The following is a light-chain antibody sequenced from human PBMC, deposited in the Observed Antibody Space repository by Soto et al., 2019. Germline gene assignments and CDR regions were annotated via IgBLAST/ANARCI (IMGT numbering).Light chain of an antibody. CDR3: SSFEASNNLL. CDR2: EVS. CDR1: SRDVGGYNY. Sequence: QSVLTQPPSASGSPGQSVTISCTGTSRDVGGYNYVSWYQQHPGKAPKLMIYEVSKRPSGVPDRFSGSKSGNTASLTVSGLQVEDEADYYCSSFEASNNLLFGGGTKVTVL. V-gene: IGLV2-8*01. J-gene: IGLJ2*01.